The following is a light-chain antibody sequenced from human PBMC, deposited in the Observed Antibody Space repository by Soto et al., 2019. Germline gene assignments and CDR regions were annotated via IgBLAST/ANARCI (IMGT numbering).Light chain of an antibody. CDR3: QSADSSGTYEV. CDR2: KDI. Sequence: SYELTQPPSESVSPGQTARISCSGDALPKQYAYWYQQKSGQAPVLVIYKDIERPSGIPDRISGSSSGTTVTLTISGVQAEDEADYYCQSADSSGTYEVFGGGTKLTVL. J-gene: IGLJ3*02. CDR1: ALPKQY. V-gene: IGLV3-25*03.